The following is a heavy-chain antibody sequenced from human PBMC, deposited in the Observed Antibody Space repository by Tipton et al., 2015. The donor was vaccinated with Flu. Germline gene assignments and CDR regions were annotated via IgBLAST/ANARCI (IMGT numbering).Heavy chain of an antibody. CDR1: SSYG. J-gene: IGHJ5*02. Sequence: SSYGMHWVRQAPGKGLEWIGSIYYSGSTYYNPSLKSRVTISVDTSKNQFSLKLSSVTAADTAVYYCARVEIYYGSGSYAADPYNWFDPWGQGTLVTVSS. CDR2: IYYSGST. D-gene: IGHD3-10*01. CDR3: ARVEIYYGSGSYAADPYNWFDP. V-gene: IGHV4-39*07.